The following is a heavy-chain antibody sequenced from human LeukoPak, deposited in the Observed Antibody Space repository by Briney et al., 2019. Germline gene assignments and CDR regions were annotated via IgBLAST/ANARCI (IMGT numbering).Heavy chain of an antibody. J-gene: IGHJ6*02. CDR3: EAMVPYYYYGMDV. V-gene: IGHV3-23*01. D-gene: IGHD3-10*01. Sequence: PGGSLRLSCAASGFTFSSYAMSWVRQAPGKGLEWVSAISGSGGSTYYADSVKGRFTISRDNSKNTLYLQMNSLRAEDTAVYYCEAMVPYYYYGMDVWGQGTTVTVSS. CDR2: ISGSGGST. CDR1: GFTFSSYA.